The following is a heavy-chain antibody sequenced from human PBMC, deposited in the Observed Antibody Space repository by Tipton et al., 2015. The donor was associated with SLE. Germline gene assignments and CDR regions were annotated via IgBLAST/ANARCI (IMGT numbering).Heavy chain of an antibody. CDR1: GGSISSSSYY. V-gene: IGHV4-39*07. Sequence: TLSLTCTASGGSISSSSYYWGWIRQPPGKGLEWIGSIYYSGSTYYNPSLKSRVTISVDTSKNQFSLKLSSVTAADTAVYYCARAGWEYSSSWGPWGQGTLVTVSS. J-gene: IGHJ4*02. CDR3: ARAGWEYSSSWGP. CDR2: IYYSGST. D-gene: IGHD6-13*01.